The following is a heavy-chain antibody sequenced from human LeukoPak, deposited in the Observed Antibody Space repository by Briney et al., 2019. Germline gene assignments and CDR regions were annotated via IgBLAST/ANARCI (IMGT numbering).Heavy chain of an antibody. V-gene: IGHV3-49*04. CDR1: GFTFGDYA. Sequence: GGSLRLSCTASGFTFGDYAMSWVRQAPGKGLEWVGFIRSKAYGGTTEYAASVKGRFTISRDDSKSIAYLQMNSLKTEDTAVYYCTRVVPAVTRPHYFDYWGQGTLVTVSS. J-gene: IGHJ4*02. D-gene: IGHD2-2*01. CDR2: IRSKAYGGTT. CDR3: TRVVPAVTRPHYFDY.